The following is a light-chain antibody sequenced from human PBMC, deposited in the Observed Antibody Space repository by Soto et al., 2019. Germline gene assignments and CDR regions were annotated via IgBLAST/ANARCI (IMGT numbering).Light chain of an antibody. Sequence: ETVMTQSPGTLSVSPGEGATLSCRAGQSVSSNLAWYQQKPGQAPRLLIYDASTRATGIPARFSGSGSGTEFTLTISSLQSEDFAVYYCEQYHEWPLTFGGGTEVEIK. CDR3: EQYHEWPLT. V-gene: IGKV3D-15*01. CDR1: QSVSSN. J-gene: IGKJ4*01. CDR2: DAS.